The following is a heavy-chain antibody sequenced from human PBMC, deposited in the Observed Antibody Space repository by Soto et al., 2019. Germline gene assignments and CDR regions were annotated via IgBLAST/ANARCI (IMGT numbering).Heavy chain of an antibody. D-gene: IGHD3-22*01. Sequence: ASVKVSCKASGYTFTGYYMHWVRQAPGQGLEWMGWINPNSGGTNYAQKFQGWVTMTRDTSISTAYMELSRLRSDDTAVYYCARSYYYDRSGYYYEGSEFDYWGQGTLVTVYS. CDR2: INPNSGGT. CDR3: ARSYYYDRSGYYYEGSEFDY. V-gene: IGHV1-2*04. J-gene: IGHJ4*02. CDR1: GYTFTGYY.